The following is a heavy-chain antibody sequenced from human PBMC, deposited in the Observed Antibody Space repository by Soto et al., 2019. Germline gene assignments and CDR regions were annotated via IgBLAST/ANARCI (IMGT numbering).Heavy chain of an antibody. CDR2: IYYSGST. CDR1: GGTISSWY. V-gene: IGHV4-59*08. D-gene: IGHD2-2*01. Sequence: SETLSLTCTVSGGTISSWYWSWIRQPPGKGLEWIGYIYYSGSTNCNPSLKSRVTISVDTSKNQFSLKVSSVTAADTAVYYCARLHGYCISSSCHGHYAMDVWGQGTTVTVSS. J-gene: IGHJ6*02. CDR3: ARLHGYCISSSCHGHYAMDV.